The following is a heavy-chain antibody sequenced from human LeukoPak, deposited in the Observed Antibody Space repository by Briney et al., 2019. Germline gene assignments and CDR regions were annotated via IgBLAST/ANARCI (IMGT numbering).Heavy chain of an antibody. CDR3: ARDIVVVPAAIHRYYYYGMDV. CDR2: IIPIFGTA. D-gene: IGHD2-2*01. CDR1: GGTFSSYA. J-gene: IGHJ6*02. V-gene: IGHV1-69*13. Sequence: SVKVSCKASGGTFSSYAISWARQAPGQGLEWMGGIIPIFGTANYAQKFQGRVTITADESTSTAYMELRSLRSDDTAVYYCARDIVVVPAAIHRYYYYGMDVWGQGTTVTVSS.